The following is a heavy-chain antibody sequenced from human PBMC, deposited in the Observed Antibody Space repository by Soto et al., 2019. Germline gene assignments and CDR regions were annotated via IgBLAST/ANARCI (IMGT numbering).Heavy chain of an antibody. Sequence: GASVKVSCKASGGTFSSYAISWVRQAPGQGLEWMGGIIPIFGTANYAQKFQGRVTITADKSTSTAYMELSSLRSEDTAVYYCARGGRGGYYKRGFDYWGQGTLVTVSS. CDR1: GGTFSSYA. V-gene: IGHV1-69*06. J-gene: IGHJ4*02. D-gene: IGHD3-22*01. CDR3: ARGGRGGYYKRGFDY. CDR2: IIPIFGTA.